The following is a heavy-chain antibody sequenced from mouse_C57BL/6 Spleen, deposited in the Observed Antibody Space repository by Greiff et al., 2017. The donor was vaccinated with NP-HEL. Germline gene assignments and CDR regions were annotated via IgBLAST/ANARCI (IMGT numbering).Heavy chain of an antibody. CDR1: GFTFSSYA. CDR2: ISDGGSYT. D-gene: IGHD1-1*01. Sequence: EVKLVESGGGLVKPGGSLKLSCAASGFTFSSYAMSWVRQTPEKRLEWVATISDGGSYTYYPDNVKGRFTISRDNAKNNLYLQMSHLKSEDTAMYYGARDYYGSSYRWYFDVWGTGTTVTVSS. J-gene: IGHJ1*03. CDR3: ARDYYGSSYRWYFDV. V-gene: IGHV5-4*03.